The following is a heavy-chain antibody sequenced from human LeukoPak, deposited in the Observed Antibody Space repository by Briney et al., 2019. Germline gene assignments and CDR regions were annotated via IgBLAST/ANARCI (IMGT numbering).Heavy chain of an antibody. J-gene: IGHJ4*02. CDR3: AKPTGYSSSLPLRY. CDR2: ISGGGGST. V-gene: IGHV3-23*01. D-gene: IGHD6-13*01. Sequence: GGSLRLSCAASGFTFSSYAMSWVRQAPGKGLEWVSAISGGGGSTYYADSVKGRFTISRDNSKNTLYLQMNSLRAEDTAVYYCAKPTGYSSSLPLRYWGQGTLVIVSS. CDR1: GFTFSSYA.